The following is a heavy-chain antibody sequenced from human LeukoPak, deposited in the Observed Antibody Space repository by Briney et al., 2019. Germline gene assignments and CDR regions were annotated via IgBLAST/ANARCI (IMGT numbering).Heavy chain of an antibody. Sequence: PGGSLRLSCAASGFTFSSYAMHWVRQAPGKGLEWVAVISYDGSNKYYADSVKGRFTISRDNSKNTLYLQINSLRAEDTAVYYCARDTAMVPDYWGQGTLVTVSS. CDR2: ISYDGSNK. V-gene: IGHV3-30*04. CDR3: ARDTAMVPDY. D-gene: IGHD5-18*01. CDR1: GFTFSSYA. J-gene: IGHJ4*02.